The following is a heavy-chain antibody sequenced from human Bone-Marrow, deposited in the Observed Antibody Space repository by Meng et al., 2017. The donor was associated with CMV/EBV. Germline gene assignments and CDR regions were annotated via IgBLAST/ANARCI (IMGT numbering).Heavy chain of an antibody. V-gene: IGHV1-18*01. CDR2: ISAYNGNT. CDR1: GYTFTSYG. Sequence: ASVKVSCKASGYTFTSYGISWVRQAPGQGLEWMGWISAYNGNTNYAQKLQGRVTMTTDTSTSTAYMELRSLRSDDTAVYYCAGDLVVYYYYYGMDVWSQGTTVTVSS. D-gene: IGHD6-6*01. J-gene: IGHJ6*02. CDR3: AGDLVVYYYYYGMDV.